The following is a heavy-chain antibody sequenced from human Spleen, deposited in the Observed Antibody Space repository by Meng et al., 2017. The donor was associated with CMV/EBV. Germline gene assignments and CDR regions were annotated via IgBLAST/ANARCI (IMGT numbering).Heavy chain of an antibody. Sequence: GGSLRLSCAASGFTVSSNYMNWVRQAPGKGLEWVSVIYSGGGTYYADSVKSRFTISRDNSKSTLYLQMNSLRVEDTAVYYCARVGWEQQHWYFDLWGRGTLVTVSS. J-gene: IGHJ2*01. V-gene: IGHV3-53*01. D-gene: IGHD1-26*01. CDR2: IYSGGGT. CDR3: ARVGWEQQHWYFDL. CDR1: GFTVSSNY.